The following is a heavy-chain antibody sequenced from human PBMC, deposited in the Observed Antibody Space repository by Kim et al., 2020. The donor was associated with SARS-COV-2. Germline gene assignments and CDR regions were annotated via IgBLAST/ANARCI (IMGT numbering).Heavy chain of an antibody. CDR1: GFTFSSYG. J-gene: IGHJ4*02. V-gene: IGHV3-30*18. CDR3: AKNGPMVRGVSLDY. D-gene: IGHD3-10*01. Sequence: GGSLRLSCAASGFTFSSYGMHWVRQAPGKGLEWVAVISYDGSNKYYADSVKGRFTISRDNSKNTLYLQMNSLRAEDTAVYYCAKNGPMVRGVSLDYWGQGTLVTVSS. CDR2: ISYDGSNK.